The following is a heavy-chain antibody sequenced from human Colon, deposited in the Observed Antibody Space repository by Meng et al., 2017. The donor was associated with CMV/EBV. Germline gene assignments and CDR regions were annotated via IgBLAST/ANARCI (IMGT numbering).Heavy chain of an antibody. Sequence: GSLRLSCSVSDDSFSSYYWSWIRQLPERGLEWIGYSSSIGTTNYNPSLQSRSTVSVDTSRRQVYLKLISVTAADTGVYYCARDGGGRNRYLLFDYWSQGKLVTVSS. CDR3: ARDGGGRNRYLLFDY. CDR1: DDSFSSYY. V-gene: IGHV4-59*01. CDR2: SSSIGTT. D-gene: IGHD3-9*01. J-gene: IGHJ4*02.